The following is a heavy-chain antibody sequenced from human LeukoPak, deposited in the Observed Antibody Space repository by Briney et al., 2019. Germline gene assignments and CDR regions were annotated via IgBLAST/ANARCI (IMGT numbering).Heavy chain of an antibody. CDR2: IYSGGNT. J-gene: IGHJ4*02. D-gene: IGHD4-17*01. CDR1: GFTVSSNS. V-gene: IGHV3-53*01. CDR3: ARVSPNTVTTLQYFDY. Sequence: PGGSLRLSCTVSGFTVSSNSWSWVRQAPGKGLEWVSFIYSGGNTHYSDSVKGRFTISRDNAKNSLYLQMNSLRAEDTAVYYCARVSPNTVTTLQYFDYWGQGTLVTVSS.